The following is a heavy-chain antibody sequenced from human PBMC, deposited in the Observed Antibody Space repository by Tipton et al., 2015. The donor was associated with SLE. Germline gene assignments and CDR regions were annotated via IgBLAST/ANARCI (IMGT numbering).Heavy chain of an antibody. D-gene: IGHD6-13*01. J-gene: IGHJ4*02. CDR2: IYTSGST. CDR1: GGSISSGSYY. CDR3: ARESIAAAGPFDY. Sequence: TLSLTCTVSGGSISSGSYYWSWIRQPAGQGLEWIGRIYTSGSTNYNPSLTSRVTISVDTSKNQFSLKLSSVTAADTAVYDCARESIAAAGPFDYWGQGTLVTVSS. V-gene: IGHV4-61*02.